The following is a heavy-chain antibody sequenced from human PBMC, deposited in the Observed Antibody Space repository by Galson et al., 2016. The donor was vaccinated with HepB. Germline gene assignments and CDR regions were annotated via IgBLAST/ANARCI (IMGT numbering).Heavy chain of an antibody. V-gene: IGHV3-23*01. D-gene: IGHD3-22*01. J-gene: IGHJ4*02. CDR2: LSGSGYTT. CDR3: VQVIPPGYSDSSGYYVDH. CDR1: GFTFTNNA. Sequence: SLRLSCAASGFTFTNNAVSWVRQAPGKGLEWVSALSGSGYTTYYADSVKGRFTISRDNSKNTIYLQLKSLRAEDTAVYYCVQVIPPGYSDSSGYYVDHWGQGTLVTVSS.